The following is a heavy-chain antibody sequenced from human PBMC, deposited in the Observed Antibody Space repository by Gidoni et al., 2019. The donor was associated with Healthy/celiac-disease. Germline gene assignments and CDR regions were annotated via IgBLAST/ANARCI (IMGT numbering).Heavy chain of an antibody. J-gene: IGHJ3*02. D-gene: IGHD2-15*01. Sequence: QVQLVQSGAEVKKPGSSVKVSCKASVGTFSSYAISWVRQAPGQGLEWMGGIIPIFGTANYAQKFQGRVTITADESTSTSYMELSSLRSEDTAVYYCARGYCSGGSCYSGLDAFDIWGQGTMVTVSS. CDR1: VGTFSSYA. CDR3: ARGYCSGGSCYSGLDAFDI. V-gene: IGHV1-69*01. CDR2: IIPIFGTA.